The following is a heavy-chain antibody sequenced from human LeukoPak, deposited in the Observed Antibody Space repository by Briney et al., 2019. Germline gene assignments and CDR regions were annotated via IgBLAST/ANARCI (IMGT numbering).Heavy chain of an antibody. CDR1: GFTFSSYW. Sequence: GGSLRLSCAASGFTFSSYWMHWVRQAPGKGLVWVSRINTDGSTTIYADSVKGRFTISRDNSKNTLYLQMNSLRAEDTAVYYCAKDDPKAYFDYWGQGNLVTVSS. V-gene: IGHV3-74*01. CDR2: INTDGSTT. CDR3: AKDDPKAYFDY. J-gene: IGHJ4*02.